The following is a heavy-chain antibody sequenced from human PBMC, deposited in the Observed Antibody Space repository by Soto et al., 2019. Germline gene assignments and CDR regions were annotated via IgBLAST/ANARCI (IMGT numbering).Heavy chain of an antibody. CDR2: TYYRSKWYN. Sequence: SQTLSLTCAISGDSVSSNSAAWNWIGQSPSRGLEWLGRTYYRSKWYNDYAVSVKSRITIKADTSKNQFSLQLNSVTPEDTALYFCARQDSGYIDYWGQGTLVTVSS. D-gene: IGHD3-22*01. CDR1: GDSVSSNSAA. V-gene: IGHV6-1*01. CDR3: ARQDSGYIDY. J-gene: IGHJ4*02.